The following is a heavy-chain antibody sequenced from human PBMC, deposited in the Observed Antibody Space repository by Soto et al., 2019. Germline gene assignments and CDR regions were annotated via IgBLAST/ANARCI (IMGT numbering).Heavy chain of an antibody. J-gene: IGHJ6*03. Sequence: GGSLRLSCAASGFTFSSYWMHWVRQAPWKGLVWVSRINSDGSSTSYADSVKGRFTISRDNAKNTLYLQMNSLRAEDTAVYYCARDRPQSTRYCSGGSCRTYYYYYMDVWGKGTTVTVSS. CDR3: ARDRPQSTRYCSGGSCRTYYYYYMDV. CDR2: INSDGSST. CDR1: GFTFSSYW. D-gene: IGHD2-15*01. V-gene: IGHV3-74*01.